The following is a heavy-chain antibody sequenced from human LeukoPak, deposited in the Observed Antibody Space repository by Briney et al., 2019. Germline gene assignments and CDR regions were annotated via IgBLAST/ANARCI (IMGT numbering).Heavy chain of an antibody. V-gene: IGHV1-24*01. CDR2: FDPEDGET. CDR1: GYTLTELS. D-gene: IGHD4-17*01. Sequence: ASVKVSCKVSGYTLTELSMHWVRQAPGKGLEWMGGFDPEDGETIYAQKVQGRVTMTEDTSTDTAYMELSSLRSEDTAVYYCATDRPHYGDGWFDPWGQGTLVTVSS. J-gene: IGHJ5*02. CDR3: ATDRPHYGDGWFDP.